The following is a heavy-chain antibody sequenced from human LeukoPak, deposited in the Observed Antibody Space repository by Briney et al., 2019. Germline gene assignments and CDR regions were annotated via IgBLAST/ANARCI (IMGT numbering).Heavy chain of an antibody. CDR3: AREAGNDALDI. D-gene: IGHD1-1*01. V-gene: IGHV1-2*02. CDR2: INPNRGDK. Sequence: GASVKVSCKASGYTFITYYIHWVRQAPGQGLEWMGWINPNRGDKNYAQKFPGRVTMTRDTSISTAYMELRWMRSDDPAVYYCAREAGNDALDIWGQGTVVTVSS. CDR1: GYTFITYY. J-gene: IGHJ3*02.